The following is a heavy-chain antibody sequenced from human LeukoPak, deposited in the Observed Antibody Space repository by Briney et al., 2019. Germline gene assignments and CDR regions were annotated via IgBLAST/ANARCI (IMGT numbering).Heavy chain of an antibody. CDR1: GCSISSYY. J-gene: IGHJ4*02. V-gene: IGHV4-4*07. D-gene: IGHD2-2*01. Sequence: SETLSLTCTVSGCSISSYYWSWIRQPAGKGLEWIGRIYTSGSTNYNPSLKSRVTMSVDTSKNQFSLKLSSVTAADTAVYYCARGVVPAAKGTYYFDYWGQGTLVTVSS. CDR3: ARGVVPAAKGTYYFDY. CDR2: IYTSGST.